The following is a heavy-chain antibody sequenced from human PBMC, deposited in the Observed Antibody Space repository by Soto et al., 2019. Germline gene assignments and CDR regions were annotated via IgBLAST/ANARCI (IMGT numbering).Heavy chain of an antibody. CDR1: GFTFSSYA. CDR2: ISSSGGIT. J-gene: IGHJ2*01. D-gene: IGHD2-21*02. CDR3: AKDRLHCGGDCYPGYFDI. Sequence: EVQLLESGGDLVQPGGSLRLSCAASGFTFSSYAMSWVRQAPGKGLEWVSAISSSGGITYYADSVKGRFTISRDNSKNTLYLQMNSLRAEDTAIYYCAKDRLHCGGDCYPGYFDIWGRGTLVTVSS. V-gene: IGHV3-23*01.